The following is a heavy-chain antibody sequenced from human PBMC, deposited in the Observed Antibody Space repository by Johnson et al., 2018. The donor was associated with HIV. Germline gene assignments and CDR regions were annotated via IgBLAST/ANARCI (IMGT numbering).Heavy chain of an antibody. J-gene: IGHJ3*02. Sequence: VQLVESGGVVVQPGGSLRLSCAASGFTFDDYAMHWVRQAPGKGLELVSLISWDGGSTYYADSVKGRFTISRDNSKNTLYLQMNSLRAEDSAVYYCAASWYGVSRPNAFDIWGQGTMVTVSS. D-gene: IGHD2-2*01. CDR2: ISWDGGST. CDR1: GFTFDDYA. V-gene: IGHV3-43D*03. CDR3: AASWYGVSRPNAFDI.